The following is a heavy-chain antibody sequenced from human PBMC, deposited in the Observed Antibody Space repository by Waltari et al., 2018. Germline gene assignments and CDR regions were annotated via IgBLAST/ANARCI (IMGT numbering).Heavy chain of an antibody. Sequence: QVQLQQWGAGLLKPSETLSLTCAVYGGSFSGYYWSWIRQPPGKGLEWIGEINHSGSTNSNPSLKSRVTISVDTSKNQFSLKLSSVTAADTAVYYCARSPYYYDSSGYQNWFDPWGQGTLVTVSS. V-gene: IGHV4-34*01. CDR3: ARSPYYYDSSGYQNWFDP. D-gene: IGHD3-22*01. J-gene: IGHJ5*02. CDR1: GGSFSGYY. CDR2: INHSGST.